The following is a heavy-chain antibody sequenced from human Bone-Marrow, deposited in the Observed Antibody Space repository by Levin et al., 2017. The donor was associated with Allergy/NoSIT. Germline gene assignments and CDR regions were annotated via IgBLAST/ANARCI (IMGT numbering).Heavy chain of an antibody. D-gene: IGHD2-8*01. J-gene: IGHJ6*02. CDR1: GYTFTSYD. CDR2: MNPNSGNT. V-gene: IGHV1-8*01. CDR3: ARGRYCTNGVCSRRPKGYYYYDGMDV. Sequence: ASVKVSCKASGYTFTSYDINWVRQATGQGLEWMGWMNPNSGNTGYAQKFQGRVTMTRNTSISTAYMELSSLRSEDTAVYYCARGRYCTNGVCSRRPKGYYYYDGMDVWGQGTTVTVSS.